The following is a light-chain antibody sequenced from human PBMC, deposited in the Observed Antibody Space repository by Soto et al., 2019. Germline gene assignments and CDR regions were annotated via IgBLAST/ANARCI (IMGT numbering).Light chain of an antibody. J-gene: IGLJ1*01. CDR2: NNN. Sequence: QSVLTQPPSASGTPGQRVTVSCSGSSSNIGSNTVNWYQQLPRTAPKLLIYNNNQRPSGVLDRFSGSKSGTSDSLAISGLQSEDEADYYCAAWEDSLNGYVFGTGTKLTV. CDR1: SSNIGSNT. V-gene: IGLV1-44*01. CDR3: AAWEDSLNGYV.